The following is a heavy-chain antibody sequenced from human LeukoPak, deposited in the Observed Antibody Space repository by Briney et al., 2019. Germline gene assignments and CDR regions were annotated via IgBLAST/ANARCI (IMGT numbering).Heavy chain of an antibody. CDR1: GGSFSGYY. D-gene: IGHD2-2*01. V-gene: IGHV4-34*01. J-gene: IGHJ3*02. CDR2: INHSGST. Sequence: PSETLSLTCAVYGGSFSGYYWSWIRQPPGKGLEWIGEINHSGSTNCNPSLKSRVTISVDTSKNQFSLKLSSVTAADTAVYYCASLWPYQLSAFDIWGQGTMVPVSS. CDR3: ASLWPYQLSAFDI.